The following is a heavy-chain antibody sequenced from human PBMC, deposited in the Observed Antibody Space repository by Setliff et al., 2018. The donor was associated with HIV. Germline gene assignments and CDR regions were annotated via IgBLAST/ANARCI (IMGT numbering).Heavy chain of an antibody. Sequence: GESLTISCAASGFTFTTYWMGWVRQAPGKGLEWVANIKQDGSERKYVDSVKGRFSISRDNAKNSMYLQMNSLRAEDTAIYYCVRDVKTYDIWGQGTMVTVSS. V-gene: IGHV3-7*05. J-gene: IGHJ3*02. CDR2: IKQDGSER. CDR1: GFTFTTYW. CDR3: VRDVKTYDI.